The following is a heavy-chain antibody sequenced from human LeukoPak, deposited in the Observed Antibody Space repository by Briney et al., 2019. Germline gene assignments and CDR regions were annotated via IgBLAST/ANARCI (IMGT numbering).Heavy chain of an antibody. CDR2: IIPIFGTA. Sequence: ASVKVSCKPSGGTFSSYAISWVRQAPGQGLEWMGGIIPIFGTANYAQKFQGRVTITTDESTSTAYMELSSLRSEDTAVYYCARKYCSSTSCFHFDYWGQGTLVTVSS. J-gene: IGHJ4*02. CDR3: ARKYCSSTSCFHFDY. V-gene: IGHV1-69*05. D-gene: IGHD2-2*01. CDR1: GGTFSSYA.